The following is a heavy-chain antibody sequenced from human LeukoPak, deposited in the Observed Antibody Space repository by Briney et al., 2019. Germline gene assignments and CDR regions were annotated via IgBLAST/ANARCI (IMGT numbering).Heavy chain of an antibody. J-gene: IGHJ6*03. Sequence: GGSLRLSCAASGFTFSSYSMNWVRQAPGKGLVWVSRINTDGTATKYADSVKGRFTISRDNAKNTLYLQMNSLRAEDTAVYYCARISGTTYYYDYYYMDVWGKGTTVTVSS. CDR1: GFTFSSYS. CDR3: ARISGTTYYYDYYYMDV. CDR2: INTDGTAT. V-gene: IGHV3-74*01. D-gene: IGHD1-7*01.